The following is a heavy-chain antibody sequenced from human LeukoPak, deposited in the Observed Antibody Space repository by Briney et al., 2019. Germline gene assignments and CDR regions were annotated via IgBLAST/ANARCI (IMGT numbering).Heavy chain of an antibody. J-gene: IGHJ3*02. CDR3: ARQGKGVTYFYTFYI. Sequence: KASETLSLTCTVSGGSITNYYWSWIRQPPGEGLEWIGYVYASGATNSNPSLKSRVTISVDTSKNQFSLKLSSVTAADTAVYYCARQGKGVTYFYTFYIWGPGTVVAGSS. V-gene: IGHV4-59*08. D-gene: IGHD2/OR15-2a*01. CDR2: VYASGAT. CDR1: GGSITNYY.